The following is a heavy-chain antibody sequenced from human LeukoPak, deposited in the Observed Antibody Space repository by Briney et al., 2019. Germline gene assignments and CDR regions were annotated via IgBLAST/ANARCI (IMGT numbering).Heavy chain of an antibody. Sequence: ASVKVSCKASGYTFTSYDINWVRQATGQGLEWMGWMNPNSGNTGYAQKFQGRVTMTRNTSISTAYMELSSLRSEDTAVCYCARAYGDYGYPYYYYGMDVWGQGTTVTVSS. CDR1: GYTFTSYD. J-gene: IGHJ6*02. CDR3: ARAYGDYGYPYYYYGMDV. D-gene: IGHD4-17*01. CDR2: MNPNSGNT. V-gene: IGHV1-8*01.